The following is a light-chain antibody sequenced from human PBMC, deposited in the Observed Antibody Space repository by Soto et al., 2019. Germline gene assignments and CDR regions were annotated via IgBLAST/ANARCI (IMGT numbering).Light chain of an antibody. CDR2: NES. V-gene: IGKV1-27*01. Sequence: DIQMTQSPSSLSASVGDRVTITCRASQGISNYLAWYQQKPGKVPKFLIYNESTLQSGDPSRLSGSGSGTDFTLTISSLQPEDVATYYCQKYNTAPWTFGQGTKVEIK. J-gene: IGKJ1*01. CDR3: QKYNTAPWT. CDR1: QGISNY.